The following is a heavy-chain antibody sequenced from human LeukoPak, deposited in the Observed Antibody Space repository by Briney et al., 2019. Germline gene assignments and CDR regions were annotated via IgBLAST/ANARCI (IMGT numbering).Heavy chain of an antibody. CDR3: ARGHYGLDV. CDR1: GFTFSDYY. CDR2: IDLFGTSI. Sequence: KPGGSLRLSCAASGFTFSDYYMSWIRQAPGKGLEWVSYIDLFGTSIYYSDSVKGRFTISRDNAKNSLYLQMNGLRADDTAVYYCARGHYGLDVWGQGTTVTVSS. V-gene: IGHV3-11*01. J-gene: IGHJ6*02.